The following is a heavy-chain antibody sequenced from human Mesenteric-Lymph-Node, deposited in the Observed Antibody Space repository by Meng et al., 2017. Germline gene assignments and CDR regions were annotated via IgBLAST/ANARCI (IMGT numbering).Heavy chain of an antibody. Sequence: GESLKISCAASGFTFTNGWMSWVRQAPGKGLEWVSYISSSGSTIYYADSVKGRFTISRDNAKKTLYPQVNSLRAEDTAVYYCASRSGSYYGSHYYFDYWGQGTLVTVSS. CDR1: GFTFTNGW. D-gene: IGHD1-26*01. CDR2: ISSSGSTI. J-gene: IGHJ4*02. CDR3: ASRSGSYYGSHYYFDY. V-gene: IGHV3-11*04.